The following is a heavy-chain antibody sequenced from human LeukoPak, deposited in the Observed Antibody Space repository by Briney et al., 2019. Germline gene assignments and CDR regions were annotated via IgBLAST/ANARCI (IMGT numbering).Heavy chain of an antibody. CDR1: GFTFSSYG. Sequence: GGSLRLSCAASGFTFSSYGMHWVRQAPGKGLEWVAFIRYDGSNKYYADSVKGRFTISRDNSKNTLYLQMNSLRAEDTAVYYCAKGPHRDCSGGSCYLLDYWGQGTLVTVSS. D-gene: IGHD2-15*01. CDR3: AKGPHRDCSGGSCYLLDY. CDR2: IRYDGSNK. J-gene: IGHJ4*02. V-gene: IGHV3-30*02.